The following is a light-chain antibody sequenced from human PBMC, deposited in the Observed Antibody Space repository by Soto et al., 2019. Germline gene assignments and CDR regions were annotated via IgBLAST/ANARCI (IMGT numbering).Light chain of an antibody. J-gene: IGKJ4*01. CDR2: VAS. Sequence: QMTQSPSALSASPPHRVNITFRASQSISSYLSWYQQKPGKAPKLLINVASTLQSGVPSRFSGSGSGTDFTLAISSLQTEDFATYYCQQSSSTPQTFGGGTKVDIK. V-gene: IGKV1-39*01. CDR1: QSISSY. CDR3: QQSSSTPQT.